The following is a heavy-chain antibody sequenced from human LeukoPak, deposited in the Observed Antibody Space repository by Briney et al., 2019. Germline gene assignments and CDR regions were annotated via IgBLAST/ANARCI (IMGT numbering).Heavy chain of an antibody. V-gene: IGHV4-59*01. CDR2: IYYSGST. CDR1: GGSISSYY. D-gene: IGHD3-16*02. CDR3: ARAPAFTFGGVIVFDY. Sequence: SETLSLTCTVSGGSISSYYWSWIRQPPGKGLEWIGYIYYSGSTNYNPSLKSRVTISVDTSKNQFSLKLSSVTAADTAVYYCARAPAFTFGGVIVFDYWGQGTLVTVSS. J-gene: IGHJ4*02.